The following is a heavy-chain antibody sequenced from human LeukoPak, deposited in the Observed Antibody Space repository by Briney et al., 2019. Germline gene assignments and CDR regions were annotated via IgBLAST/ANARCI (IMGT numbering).Heavy chain of an antibody. V-gene: IGHV3-48*01. CDR2: ISSSSSTI. D-gene: IGHD1-7*01. CDR3: ARDHQLRRGDY. J-gene: IGHJ4*02. Sequence: GGSLRLSCAASGFTFSSYSMNWVRQAPGKGLEWVSYISSSSSTIYYADSVKGRFTISRDNAKNSLYLQMNSLRAEATAVYYCARDHQLRRGDYWGQGTLVTVSS. CDR1: GFTFSSYS.